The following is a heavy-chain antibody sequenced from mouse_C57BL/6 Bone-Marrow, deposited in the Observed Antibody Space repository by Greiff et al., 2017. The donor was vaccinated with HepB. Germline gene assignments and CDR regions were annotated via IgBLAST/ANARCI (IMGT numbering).Heavy chain of an antibody. J-gene: IGHJ1*03. Sequence: EVKVVESGGGLVQSGRSLRLSCATSGFTFSDFYMEWVRQALGKGLEWIAASRNKANDYTTEYSASVKGRFIVSRDTSQSILYLQMNALRAEDTAIYYCARDPYYYGSSYWYFDVWGTGTTVTVSS. CDR2: SRNKANDYTT. CDR3: ARDPYYYGSSYWYFDV. V-gene: IGHV7-1*01. D-gene: IGHD1-1*01. CDR1: GFTFSDFY.